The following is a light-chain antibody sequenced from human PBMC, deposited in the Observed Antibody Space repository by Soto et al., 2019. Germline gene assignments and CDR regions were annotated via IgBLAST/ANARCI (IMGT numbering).Light chain of an antibody. CDR1: SSDVGGYNY. CDR2: DVS. CDR3: SSYKGSSTLEV. Sequence: SALTQPASVSGSPGQSITISCTGTSSDVGGYNYVSWYQQHPGKAPKLMIYDVSNRPSGVSNRFSGSKSGNTASLTISGLQAEDEADYYCSSYKGSSTLEVFGTGTKVTVL. V-gene: IGLV2-14*01. J-gene: IGLJ1*01.